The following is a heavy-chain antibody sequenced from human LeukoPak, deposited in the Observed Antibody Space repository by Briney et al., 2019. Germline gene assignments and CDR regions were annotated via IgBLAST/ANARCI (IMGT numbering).Heavy chain of an antibody. D-gene: IGHD6-19*01. J-gene: IGHJ3*02. CDR1: GGSISSYY. CDR3: ARKSSGVLGAFDI. V-gene: IGHV4-59*08. CDR2: IYHSEST. Sequence: SETLSLTCTVSGGSISSYYWSWIRQPPGKGLEWIGSIYHSESTYYNPSLKSRVTISVDTSKNQFSLKLSSVAAADTAVYYCARKSSGVLGAFDIWGQGTMVTVSS.